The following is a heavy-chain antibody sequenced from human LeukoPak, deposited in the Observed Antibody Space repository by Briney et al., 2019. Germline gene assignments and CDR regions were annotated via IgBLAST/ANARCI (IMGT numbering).Heavy chain of an antibody. Sequence: RPSETLSLTCAVYGGSFSGHYWSWIRQPPGKGLEWIGEINHSGSTNYNPSLKSRVTISVDTSKNQFSLKLSSVTAADTAVYYCARTPIAAAGTVDYWGQGTLVTVSS. CDR1: GGSFSGHY. D-gene: IGHD6-13*01. J-gene: IGHJ4*02. CDR3: ARTPIAAAGTVDY. V-gene: IGHV4-34*01. CDR2: INHSGST.